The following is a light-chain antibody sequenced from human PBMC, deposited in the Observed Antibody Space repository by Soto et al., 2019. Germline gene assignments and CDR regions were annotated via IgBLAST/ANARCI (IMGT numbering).Light chain of an antibody. CDR3: QQYGSSPRT. Sequence: EIVLTQSPGTLSLSRWERAALXCRASQSVSSSYLAWYQQKPGQAPRLLIYGASSRATGIPDRFSGSGSGTDFTLTISRLEPEDFAVYYCQQYGSSPRTFGQGTKVDIK. V-gene: IGKV3-20*01. J-gene: IGKJ1*01. CDR1: QSVSSSY. CDR2: GAS.